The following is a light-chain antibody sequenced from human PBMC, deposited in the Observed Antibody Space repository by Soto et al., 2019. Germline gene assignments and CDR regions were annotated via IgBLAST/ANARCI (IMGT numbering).Light chain of an antibody. CDR2: GAS. J-gene: IGKJ3*01. CDR3: QQYGSTSFT. V-gene: IGKV3-20*01. Sequence: EIVLTQSPGTLSLSPGERATLSCRASQSVSSSYLAWYQQKPGQAPRLLIYGASSRATGIPHRFSGSGSGTDFTVTISRLAPEDFAVYYCQQYGSTSFTFGPGTKVDIK. CDR1: QSVSSSY.